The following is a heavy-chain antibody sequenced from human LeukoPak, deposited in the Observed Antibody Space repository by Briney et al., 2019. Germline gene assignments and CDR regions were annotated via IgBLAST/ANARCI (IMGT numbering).Heavy chain of an antibody. J-gene: IGHJ3*02. CDR3: ARASSVWYPPQAFYI. D-gene: IGHD6-19*01. V-gene: IGHV7-4-1*02. CDR2: INTNTGNP. CDR1: GYTFTSYA. Sequence: ASVKVSCNASGYTFTSYAMNWVRQAPGQGLEWMGSINTNTGNPTYAQGFTGRFVFSLDTSVSTAYLQISSLKAEDTAVYYCARASSVWYPPQAFYIWGQGTMVTVSS.